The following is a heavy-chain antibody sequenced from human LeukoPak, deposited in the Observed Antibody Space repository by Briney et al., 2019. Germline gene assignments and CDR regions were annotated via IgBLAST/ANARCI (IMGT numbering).Heavy chain of an antibody. V-gene: IGHV1-3*04. J-gene: IGHJ4*02. Sequence: ASVKVSCKASGYTFTTYAIHWVRQAPGQRLEWMGWINTGNGITKHSQNFQGRVTITRDTSASTAYMELSSLRSEDTAVYYCARHSLTYPAGFDYWGQGTLVTVSS. D-gene: IGHD2/OR15-2a*01. CDR1: GYTFTTYA. CDR3: ARHSLTYPAGFDY. CDR2: INTGNGIT.